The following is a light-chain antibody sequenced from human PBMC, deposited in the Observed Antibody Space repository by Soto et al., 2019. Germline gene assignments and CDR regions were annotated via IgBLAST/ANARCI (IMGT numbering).Light chain of an antibody. V-gene: IGLV2-14*01. CDR3: SSYTSSSRYV. CDR1: SSDVGGYNY. Sequence: QSALTQPASVSVSPGQSITISCTGTSSDVGGYNYVSWYQQHPGKAPKLMIYDVSNRPSGVSNRFSGSKSGNTASLTISGLQAEDEADYYCSSYTSSSRYVFGTGTKLTVL. J-gene: IGLJ1*01. CDR2: DVS.